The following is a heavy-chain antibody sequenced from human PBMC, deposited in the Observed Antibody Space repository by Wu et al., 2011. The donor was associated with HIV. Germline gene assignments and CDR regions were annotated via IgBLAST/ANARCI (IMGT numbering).Heavy chain of an antibody. Sequence: QVQLVQSGAEVAKPGSSVRVSCKASGGTFDTFAISWVRQAPGRGLEWMGAIVPVFGSTNYAQNFQGRLTITTEPSASTNYYLELRGLRPEDTAIYYCAREVGRGVNDVSGMDVWGQGTTDHRLL. CDR2: IVPVFGST. V-gene: IGHV1-69*05. CDR3: AREVGRGVNDVSGMDV. CDR1: GGTFDTFA. D-gene: IGHD3-16*01. J-gene: IGHJ6*02.